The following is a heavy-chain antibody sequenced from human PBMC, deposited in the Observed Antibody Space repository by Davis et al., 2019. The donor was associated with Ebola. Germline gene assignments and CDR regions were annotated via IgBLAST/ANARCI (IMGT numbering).Heavy chain of an antibody. D-gene: IGHD6-13*01. Sequence: AASVKVSCKASGYTFTSYGISWVRQAPGQGLEWMGWINAGNGNTKYSQKFQGRVTMTRNTSISTAYMELSSLRSDDTAVYYCATTIAALGWFDPWGQGTLVTVSS. CDR2: INAGNGNT. CDR1: GYTFTSYG. CDR3: ATTIAALGWFDP. V-gene: IGHV1-18*04. J-gene: IGHJ5*02.